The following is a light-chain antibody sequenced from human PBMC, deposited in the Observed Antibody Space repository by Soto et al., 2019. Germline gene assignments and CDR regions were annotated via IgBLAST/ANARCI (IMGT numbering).Light chain of an antibody. CDR2: EGT. V-gene: IGLV2-23*01. CDR1: RSDLGSYNL. J-gene: IGLJ1*01. Sequence: QSVLTQPASVSGSPGQSLTIYCTGSRSDLGSYNLVSWYQQHPGKAPKLILYEGTKRPSGVSNRFSGSKAGNTASLTISGLQAEDEAVYFCCTYAGSDTYLFGSGTKVTVL. CDR3: CTYAGSDTYL.